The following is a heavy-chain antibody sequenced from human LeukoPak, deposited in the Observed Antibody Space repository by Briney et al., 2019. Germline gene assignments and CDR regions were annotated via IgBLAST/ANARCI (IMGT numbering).Heavy chain of an antibody. CDR3: ARYGGSGWVIDN. D-gene: IGHD6-19*01. CDR2: IYYTGAT. Sequence: SETLSLTCTVSGGSISSYYWTWIRQPPGKGLEWIGYIYYTGATSHNPSLKSRVTISVDTSKKQFSLKLTSVTAADTAVYYCARYGGSGWVIDNWGQGTLVTVSS. J-gene: IGHJ4*02. V-gene: IGHV4-59*08. CDR1: GGSISSYY.